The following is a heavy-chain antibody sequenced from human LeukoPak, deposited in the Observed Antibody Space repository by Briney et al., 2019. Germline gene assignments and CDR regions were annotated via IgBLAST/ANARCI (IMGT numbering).Heavy chain of an antibody. J-gene: IGHJ3*02. Sequence: GGSLRLSCAASGFTVTTNYIVWVRQAPGKGLEWVSGMFGGGGTYYAGSVKGRFTISRDNSKNTLYLQMTSLRPEDTAVYHCARSDSSSTRRAFDTWGLGTMVSVSS. V-gene: IGHV3-66*02. CDR2: MFGGGGT. CDR1: GFTVTTNY. D-gene: IGHD6-6*01. CDR3: ARSDSSSTRRAFDT.